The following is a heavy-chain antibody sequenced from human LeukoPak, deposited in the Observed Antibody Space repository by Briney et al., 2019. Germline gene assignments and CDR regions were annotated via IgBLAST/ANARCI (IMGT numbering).Heavy chain of an antibody. CDR1: GYTFTSYD. D-gene: IGHD3-22*01. CDR2: MNPNSGNT. V-gene: IGHV1-8*01. Sequence: ASVKVSCKASGYTFTSYDINWVRQATGQGLEWMGWMNPNSGNTGYAQKFQGRVTMTRNTSISTAYMELSSLRSEDTAVYYCARPKRVTYYYDSSGYYGYYYYMYVWGKGTTVTISS. J-gene: IGHJ6*03. CDR3: ARPKRVTYYYDSSGYYGYYYYMYV.